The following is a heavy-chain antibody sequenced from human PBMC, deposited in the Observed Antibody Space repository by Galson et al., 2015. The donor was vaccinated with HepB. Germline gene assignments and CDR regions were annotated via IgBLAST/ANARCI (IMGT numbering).Heavy chain of an antibody. V-gene: IGHV1-18*01. CDR3: ARGAFVMVLRPNQNNWFDP. CDR1: GYTFSSYS. Sequence: SVKVSCKASGYTFSSYSIAWVRQAPGQGLEWIGCINPYNHDTNYAQKVQGRVTMTTDTSTSTAYMELRSLKSDDTAVYYCARGAFVMVLRPNQNNWFDPWGQGTLVTVSS. D-gene: IGHD2/OR15-2a*01. J-gene: IGHJ5*02. CDR2: INPYNHDT.